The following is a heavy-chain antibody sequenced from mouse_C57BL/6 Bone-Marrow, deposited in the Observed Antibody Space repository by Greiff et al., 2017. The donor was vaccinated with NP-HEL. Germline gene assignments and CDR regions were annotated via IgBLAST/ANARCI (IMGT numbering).Heavy chain of an antibody. CDR2: IYPRSGNT. J-gene: IGHJ2*01. Sequence: QVQLKESGAELARPGASVKLSCKASGYTFTSYGISWVKQRTGQGLEWIGEIYPRSGNTYYNEKFKGKATLTADKSSSTAYMELRSLTSEDSAVYFCAIDYERGFDYWGQGTTLTVSS. D-gene: IGHD2-4*01. V-gene: IGHV1-81*01. CDR3: AIDYERGFDY. CDR1: GYTFTSYG.